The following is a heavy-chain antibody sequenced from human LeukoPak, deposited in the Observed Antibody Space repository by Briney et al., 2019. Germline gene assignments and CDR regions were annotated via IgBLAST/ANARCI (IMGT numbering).Heavy chain of an antibody. V-gene: IGHV1-69*01. CDR1: GGTFSSYA. CDR2: IIPIFGTA. D-gene: IGHD3-10*01. Sequence: AASVKVSCKASGGTFSSYAISWVRQAPGQGLEWMGGIIPIFGTANYAQKFQGRVTITADEFTSTAYMELSSLRSEDTAVYYCARGLAMVRGVPNVYYYYYMDVWGKGTTVTVSS. J-gene: IGHJ6*03. CDR3: ARGLAMVRGVPNVYYYYYMDV.